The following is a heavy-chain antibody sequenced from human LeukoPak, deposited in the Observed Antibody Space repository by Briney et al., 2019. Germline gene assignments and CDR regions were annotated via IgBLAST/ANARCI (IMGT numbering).Heavy chain of an antibody. V-gene: IGHV3-23*01. CDR1: GFTFSSYA. D-gene: IGHD1-1*01. CDR2: ISGSGDTT. J-gene: IGHJ4*02. Sequence: GGSLRLSCAASGFTFSSYAMGWVRQAPGKGLEWVSTISGSGDTTYFADSVKGRFIISRDNSKNTVYLQVTSLRVGDTATYFCAKGSRLDCYDYWGQGTLVTVSS. CDR3: AKGSRLDCYDY.